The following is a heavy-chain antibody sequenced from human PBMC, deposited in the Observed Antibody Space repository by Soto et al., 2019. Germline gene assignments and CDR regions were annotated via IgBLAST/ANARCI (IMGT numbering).Heavy chain of an antibody. CDR3: ARPCRDGYNYRTPVCY. D-gene: IGHD5-12*01. Sequence: ASVKVSCKASGYTFTSYGISWVRQAPGQGLEWMGWISAYNGNTNYAQKLQGRVTMTTDTSTSTAYMELRGLRSDDTAVYYCARPCRDGYNYRTPVCYWGQGTRVTVSS. CDR1: GYTFTSYG. CDR2: ISAYNGNT. J-gene: IGHJ4*02. V-gene: IGHV1-18*01.